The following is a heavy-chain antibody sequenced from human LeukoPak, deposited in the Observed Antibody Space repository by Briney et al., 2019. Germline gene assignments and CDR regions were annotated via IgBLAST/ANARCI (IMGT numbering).Heavy chain of an antibody. V-gene: IGHV1-69*04. D-gene: IGHD5-24*01. CDR3: ARDRRDGYRSLNFDY. Sequence: ASVKVSCKASGGTFSSYAISWVRQAPGQGLEWMGRIIPILGIANYAQKFQGRVTITADKSTSTAYMELSSLRSEDTAVYYCARDRRDGYRSLNFDYWGQGTLVTASS. J-gene: IGHJ4*02. CDR2: IIPILGIA. CDR1: GGTFSSYA.